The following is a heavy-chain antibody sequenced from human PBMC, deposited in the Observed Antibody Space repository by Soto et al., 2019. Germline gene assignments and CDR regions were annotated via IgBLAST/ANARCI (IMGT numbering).Heavy chain of an antibody. V-gene: IGHV3-53*01. D-gene: IGHD3-3*01. CDR1: GSTVSSDY. Sequence: EVQLVESGGGLIQPGGSLRPSCAASGSTVSSDYMSWVRQAPGKGLEWVAVIYSDGRTYYADSVKGRFTISRDNYENTVYLQMNSLRADDTAIYYCARELWSGAWKNYFDYWGQGTLVTVSS. J-gene: IGHJ4*02. CDR2: IYSDGRT. CDR3: ARELWSGAWKNYFDY.